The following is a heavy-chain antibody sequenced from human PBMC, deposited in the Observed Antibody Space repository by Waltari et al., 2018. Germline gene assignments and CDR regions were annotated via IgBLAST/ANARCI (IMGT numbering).Heavy chain of an antibody. CDR1: GGSFSDYY. CDR3: ARRKSYDFWSSYYRGGGYFDY. Sequence: QVQLQQWGAGLLKPSETLSLTCAVYGGSFSDYYWSWIRQPPGKGLERIGEINHSGSTNNNSSLKSRVTISVDTSKNQFSLKLSSVTAADTAVYYCARRKSYDFWSSYYRGGGYFDYWGQGTLVTVSS. CDR2: INHSGST. J-gene: IGHJ4*02. V-gene: IGHV4-34*01. D-gene: IGHD3-3*01.